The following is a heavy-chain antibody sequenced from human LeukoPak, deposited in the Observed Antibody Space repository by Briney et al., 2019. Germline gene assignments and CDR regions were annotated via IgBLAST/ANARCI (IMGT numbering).Heavy chain of an antibody. V-gene: IGHV3-30*02. CDR2: IRYDGSNK. CDR1: GFTFSSYG. Sequence: PGGSLRLSCAASGFTFSSYGMHWVRQAPGKGLEWVAFIRYDGSNKYYADSVKGRFTISRDNSKNTLYLQMNSLRAEDTAVYYCARGLGPTYCGGDCYLNWFDPWGQGTLVTVSS. CDR3: ARGLGPTYCGGDCYLNWFDP. J-gene: IGHJ5*02. D-gene: IGHD2-21*02.